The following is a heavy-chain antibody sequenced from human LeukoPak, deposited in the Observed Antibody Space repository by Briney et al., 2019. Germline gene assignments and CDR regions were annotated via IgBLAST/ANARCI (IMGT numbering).Heavy chain of an antibody. CDR2: IYYSGST. CDR1: GGSISSYY. D-gene: IGHD4-11*01. J-gene: IGHJ4*02. V-gene: IGHV4-59*01. CDR3: ARGGVTCDY. Sequence: SETLSLTCTVSGGSISSYYWSWIRRPPGKGLEWIGYIYYSGSTNYNPSLKSRVTISVDTSKNQFSLKLSSVTAADTAVYYCARGGVTCDYWGQGTLVTVSS.